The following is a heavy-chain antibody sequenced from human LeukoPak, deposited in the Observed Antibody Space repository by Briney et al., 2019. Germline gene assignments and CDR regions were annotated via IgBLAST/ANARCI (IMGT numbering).Heavy chain of an antibody. Sequence: GGSLRLSCTASGFTVSTNYMSWVRQAPGKGLEWVSVIYDGGRTYYTNSVKGRFTSSRDNSKNTLYLQMDSLRAEDTAVYYCAREQGYYDSSGYYYILDYWGQGTLVTVSS. D-gene: IGHD3-22*01. CDR3: AREQGYYDSSGYYYILDY. V-gene: IGHV3-66*01. CDR1: GFTVSTNY. J-gene: IGHJ4*02. CDR2: IYDGGRT.